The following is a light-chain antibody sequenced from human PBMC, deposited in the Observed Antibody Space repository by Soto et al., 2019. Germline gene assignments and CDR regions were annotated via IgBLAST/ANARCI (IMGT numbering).Light chain of an antibody. J-gene: IGKJ5*01. CDR2: GAS. CDR1: QSVSSSY. Sequence: EIVLTQSPRTLALSPSGRATLSCSASQSVSSSYLAWYQQKPGQAPRLLIYGASSRATGIPDRFSGSGSGTDFTLTISSLEPEDSAVYFCQQRSNWPSITFGQGTRLEIK. CDR3: QQRSNWPSIT. V-gene: IGKV3D-20*02.